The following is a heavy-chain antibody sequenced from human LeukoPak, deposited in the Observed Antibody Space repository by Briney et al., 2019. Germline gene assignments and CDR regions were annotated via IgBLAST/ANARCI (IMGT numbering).Heavy chain of an antibody. CDR1: GYTFTSYA. J-gene: IGHJ4*02. CDR3: ARVTGADCSGGSCYSGSYYFDY. V-gene: IGHV1-69*06. Sequence: SVKVSCKASGYTFTSYAMNWVRQAPGQGLEWMGGIIPIFGTANYAQKFQGRVTITADKSTSTAYMELSSLRSEDTAVYYCARVTGADCSGGSCYSGSYYFDYWGQGTLVTVSS. CDR2: IIPIFGTA. D-gene: IGHD2-15*01.